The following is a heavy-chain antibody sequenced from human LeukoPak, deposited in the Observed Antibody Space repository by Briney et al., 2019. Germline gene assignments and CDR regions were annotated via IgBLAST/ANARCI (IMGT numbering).Heavy chain of an antibody. CDR1: GFTFSSYS. Sequence: GGSLRLSCAASGFTFSSYSMNWVRQAPGKGLEWVSSISSSSSYIYYADSVKGRFTIYRDNAKNSLYLQMNSLRAEDTAVYYCARVGHREANYWGQGTLVTVSS. CDR3: ARVGHREANY. J-gene: IGHJ4*02. D-gene: IGHD1-26*01. CDR2: ISSSSSYI. V-gene: IGHV3-21*01.